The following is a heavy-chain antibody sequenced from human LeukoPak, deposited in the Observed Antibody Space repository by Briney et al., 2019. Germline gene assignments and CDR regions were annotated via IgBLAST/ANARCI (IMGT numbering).Heavy chain of an antibody. J-gene: IGHJ4*02. CDR2: ISGSGGGT. Sequence: QPGGSLRLSCAASGFTFSSSGMSWVRQAPGKGPEWVSSISGSGGGTYYADSVKGRFTISRDNSKDTVYLQMNNLRAEDTAMFYCAKDSSGWITQGGVYSYWGQGTLVTVSS. CDR3: AKDSSGWITQGGVYSY. CDR1: GFTFSSSG. D-gene: IGHD6-19*01. V-gene: IGHV3-23*01.